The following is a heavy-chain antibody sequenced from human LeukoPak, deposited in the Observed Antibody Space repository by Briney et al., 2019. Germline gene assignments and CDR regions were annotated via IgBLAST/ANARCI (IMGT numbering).Heavy chain of an antibody. V-gene: IGHV4-61*01. Sequence: SETLSLTCTVSGGSVSRTSYYWSWIRQPPGKRLEWIGYIYHSGTTNYNPSLRSRVTISVDTSKNQFSLKLSSVTAADTAVYYCATMKAVRVNDFWSGYPDYWGQGTLVTVSS. J-gene: IGHJ4*02. CDR2: IYHSGTT. CDR1: GGSVSRTSYY. D-gene: IGHD3-3*01. CDR3: ATMKAVRVNDFWSGYPDY.